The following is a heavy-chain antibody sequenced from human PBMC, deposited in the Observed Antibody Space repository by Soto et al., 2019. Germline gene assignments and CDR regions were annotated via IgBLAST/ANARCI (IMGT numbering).Heavy chain of an antibody. V-gene: IGHV3-23*01. J-gene: IGHJ4*02. CDR3: AKQQMGVIRALDY. Sequence: EVQILQSGGGLEQPGGSLRLSCAASGFTFSNYAMSWIRQAPGKGLEWVSTIRETGNTYYADSVRGRFATSRDNSENTLYLQRSSLRAEDTAVHYCAKQQMGVIRALDYWGQGTLVTVSS. CDR1: GFTFSNYA. CDR2: IRETGNT. D-gene: IGHD1-26*01.